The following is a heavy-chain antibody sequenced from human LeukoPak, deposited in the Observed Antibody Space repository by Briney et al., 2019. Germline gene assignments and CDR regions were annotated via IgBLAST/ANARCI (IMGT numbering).Heavy chain of an antibody. CDR3: ARVISGSYPDY. CDR1: GYTCTGYY. Sequence: ASVKLSCKASGYTCTGYYMHWVRQAPGQGLEWMGWINPNSGGTNYAQKFQGRVTMTRDTSISTAYMELSRLRSDDTAVYYCARVISGSYPDYWGQGTLVTVSS. D-gene: IGHD1-26*01. CDR2: INPNSGGT. V-gene: IGHV1-2*02. J-gene: IGHJ4*02.